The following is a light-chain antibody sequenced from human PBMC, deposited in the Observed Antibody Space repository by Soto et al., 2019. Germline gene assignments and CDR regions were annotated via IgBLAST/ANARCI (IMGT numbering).Light chain of an antibody. V-gene: IGKV3-20*01. CDR2: GAS. J-gene: IGKJ1*01. Sequence: EVVLTQSPGTLSLSPGERATLSCRTSHTISSSYLGWYQQKPGQAPRLLIYGASSRATGIPDRFSGSGSGTDLTLTISRLEAEDFAVYYCQQYTYSPWTFGQGTKV. CDR1: HTISSSY. CDR3: QQYTYSPWT.